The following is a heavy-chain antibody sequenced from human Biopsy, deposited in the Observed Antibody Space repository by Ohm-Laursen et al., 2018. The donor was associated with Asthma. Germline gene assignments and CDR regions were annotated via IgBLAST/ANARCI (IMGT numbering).Heavy chain of an antibody. CDR2: VSSDGHNK. J-gene: IGHJ3*02. Sequence: SPSLSCAASGFVFSQCGMHWVRQGPGKGLEWVALVSSDGHNKYYEDSVKGRFTISRDNSRNRLYLQINRLTVEGSAVYFCARQSGQDYGDSSGFDIWGQGTKVAVSS. D-gene: IGHD3-22*01. CDR1: GFVFSQCG. V-gene: IGHV3-30*03. CDR3: ARQSGQDYGDSSGFDI.